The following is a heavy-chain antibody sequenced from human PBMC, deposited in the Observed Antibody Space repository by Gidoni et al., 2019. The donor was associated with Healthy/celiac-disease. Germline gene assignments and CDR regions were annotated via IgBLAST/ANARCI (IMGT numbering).Heavy chain of an antibody. V-gene: IGHV3-11*06. CDR1: GFTFSDYY. D-gene: IGHD1-1*01. CDR2: ISSSSSYT. CDR3: ARRHGGTYAFDI. Sequence: QVQLVESGGGLVKPGGSLSPSSAASGFTFSDYYMSWIRQAPGKGLEWVSYISSSSSYTNDADSVKGRFTISRDNAKNSLYLQMNSLRAEDTAVYYCARRHGGTYAFDIWGQGTMVTVFS. J-gene: IGHJ3*02.